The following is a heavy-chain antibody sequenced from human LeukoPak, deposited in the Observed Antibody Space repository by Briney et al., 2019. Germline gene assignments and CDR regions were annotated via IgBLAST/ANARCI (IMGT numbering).Heavy chain of an antibody. CDR3: AGEEYVIEAFDI. D-gene: IGHD3-22*01. J-gene: IGHJ3*02. V-gene: IGHV1-2*02. Sequence: ASVKVSCKASGYTFTGYYMHWVRQAPGQGLEWMGWINPNSGGTNYAQKFQGRVTMTRDTSISTAYMELSRLRSDDTAVYYCAGEEYVIEAFDIWGQGTMVTVSS. CDR2: INPNSGGT. CDR1: GYTFTGYY.